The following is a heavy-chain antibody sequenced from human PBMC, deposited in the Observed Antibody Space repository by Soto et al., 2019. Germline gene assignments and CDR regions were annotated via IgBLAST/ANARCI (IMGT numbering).Heavy chain of an antibody. CDR1: GGSMRRSSYY. Sequence: KTSETLSLTCTVSGGSMRRSSYYWGWIRQPPGKGLEWIGSMLYSGLTYYNPSLKSRVTLSVDTSKNQFSVRLNSVTASDTAVYYCAPLSVSLSGPYGIHVWGQGTTVTVSS. V-gene: IGHV4-39*01. J-gene: IGHJ6*02. CDR3: APLSVSLSGPYGIHV. D-gene: IGHD2-15*01. CDR2: MLYSGLT.